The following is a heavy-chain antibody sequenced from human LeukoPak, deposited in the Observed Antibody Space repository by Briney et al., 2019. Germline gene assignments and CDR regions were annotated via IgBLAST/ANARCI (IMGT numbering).Heavy chain of an antibody. CDR1: GYTFTSYG. CDR3: AREHGGWGGDAFDI. J-gene: IGHJ3*02. D-gene: IGHD3-16*01. Sequence: ASVKVSCTASGYTFTSYGISWVRQAPGQGLERMGWSSAYNGNTNYAQKLQGRVTMTTDTSTSTAYMELRSLRSDATAVYYCAREHGGWGGDAFDIWGQGTMVTVSS. CDR2: SSAYNGNT. V-gene: IGHV1-18*01.